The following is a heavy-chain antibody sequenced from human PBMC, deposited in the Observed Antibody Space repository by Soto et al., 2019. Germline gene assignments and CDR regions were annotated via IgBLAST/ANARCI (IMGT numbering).Heavy chain of an antibody. J-gene: IGHJ4*02. Sequence: PGGSLRLSCAASGFTFGSYGMHWVRQAPGKGLEWVAVISYDGSNKYYADSVKGRFTISRDNSKNTLYLQMNSLRAEDTAVYYCARYYYDSSGYYYSYYFDYWGQGT. CDR3: ARYYYDSSGYYYSYYFDY. CDR1: GFTFGSYG. D-gene: IGHD3-22*01. CDR2: ISYDGSNK. V-gene: IGHV3-30*03.